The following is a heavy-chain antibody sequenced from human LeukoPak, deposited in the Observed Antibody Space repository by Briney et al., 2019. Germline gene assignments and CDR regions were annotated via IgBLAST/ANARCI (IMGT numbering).Heavy chain of an antibody. J-gene: IGHJ4*02. CDR1: GGTFSSYA. V-gene: IGHV1-69*13. CDR2: IIPIFGTA. CDR3: ARDGSNYGGNRGAFDY. Sequence: GASVKVSCKASGGTFSSYAISWVRQAPGQGLEWMGGIIPIFGTANYAQKFQGRVTITADEPTSTAYMELSSLRSEDTAVYYCARDGSNYGGNRGAFDYWGQGTLVTVSS. D-gene: IGHD4-23*01.